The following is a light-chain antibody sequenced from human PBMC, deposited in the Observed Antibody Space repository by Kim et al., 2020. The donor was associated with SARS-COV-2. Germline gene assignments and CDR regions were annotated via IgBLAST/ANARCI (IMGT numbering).Light chain of an antibody. V-gene: IGKV3-11*01. CDR1: QMVAGR. Sequence: LLPGKRAPPPGRASQMVAGRVFWYQQRPGQAPRLLIYDTSNRATGIPARFSGGGAGTDFTPTISSLEPEDFAVYYCQQRRSWPLTFGGGTKVEIK. CDR3: QQRRSWPLT. J-gene: IGKJ4*01. CDR2: DTS.